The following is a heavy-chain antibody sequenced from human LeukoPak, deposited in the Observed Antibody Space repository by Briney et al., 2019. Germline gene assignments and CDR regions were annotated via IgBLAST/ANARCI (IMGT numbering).Heavy chain of an antibody. CDR1: GGSISSGGYY. CDR2: INHSGST. V-gene: IGHV4-61*08. CDR3: ARDQNPSWFDP. Sequence: SETLSLTCTVSGGSISSGGYYWSWIRQPPGKGLEWIGEINHSGSTNYNPSLKSRVTISVDTSKNQFSLKLSSVTAADTAVYYCARDQNPSWFDPWGQGTLVTVSS. J-gene: IGHJ5*02.